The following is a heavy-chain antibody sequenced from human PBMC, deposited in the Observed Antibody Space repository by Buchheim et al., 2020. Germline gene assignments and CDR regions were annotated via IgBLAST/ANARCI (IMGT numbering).Heavy chain of an antibody. CDR3: ARAMGIRSFDY. V-gene: IGHV4-34*09. D-gene: IGHD7-27*01. CDR2: INHSGST. CDR1: GGSFSGYY. Sequence: QVQLQESGPGLVKPSQTLSLTCAVYGGSFSGYYWSWIRQPPGKGLEWIGEINHSGSTNYNPSLKSRVTISVDTSKNQFSLQLSSVTAADTAVYYCARAMGIRSFDYWGQGTL. J-gene: IGHJ4*02.